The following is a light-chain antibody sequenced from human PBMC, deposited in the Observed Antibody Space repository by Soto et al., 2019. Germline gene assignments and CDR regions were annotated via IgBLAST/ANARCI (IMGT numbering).Light chain of an antibody. CDR3: QQRSNWPPRIT. Sequence: EIVLTQSPATLSLSPGERATLSCRASQSVSSYLAWYQQKPGQAPRLLIYDASNRATGIPARFRGSGSGTDFPLTISSLEPEDFAVYYGQQRSNWPPRITVGQGTRLEIK. J-gene: IGKJ5*01. V-gene: IGKV3-11*01. CDR2: DAS. CDR1: QSVSSY.